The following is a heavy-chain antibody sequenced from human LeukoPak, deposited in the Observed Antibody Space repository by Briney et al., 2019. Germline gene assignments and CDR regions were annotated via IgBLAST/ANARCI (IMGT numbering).Heavy chain of an antibody. CDR2: IDPSDSYT. Sequence: HGESLKISCKGSGYSFTSYWISWVRQMPGKGLEWMGRIDPSDSYTNYSPSFQGHVTISADKSISTAYLQWSSLKASDTAMYYCARHGRYCSSTSRYAALDYWGQGTLVTVSS. CDR3: ARHGRYCSSTSRYAALDY. V-gene: IGHV5-10-1*01. J-gene: IGHJ4*02. D-gene: IGHD2-2*01. CDR1: GYSFTSYW.